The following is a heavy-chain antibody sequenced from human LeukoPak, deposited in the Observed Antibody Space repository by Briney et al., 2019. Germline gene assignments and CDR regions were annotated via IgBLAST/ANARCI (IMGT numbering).Heavy chain of an antibody. V-gene: IGHV1-69*13. CDR3: APSRPQKGFDP. J-gene: IGHJ5*02. CDR1: GDTFSSYA. CDR2: IIPIFGTA. Sequence: ASVKVSCKASGDTFSSYAISWVRQAPGQGLEWMGGIIPIFGTANYAQKFQGRVTITVDESTSTAYMELSSLRSEGTAVYYCAPSRPQKGFDPWGQGTLVTVSS.